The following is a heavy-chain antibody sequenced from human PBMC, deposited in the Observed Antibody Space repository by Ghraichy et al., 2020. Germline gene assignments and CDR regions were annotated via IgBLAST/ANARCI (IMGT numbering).Heavy chain of an antibody. CDR1: GGSISSSSYY. D-gene: IGHD6-6*01. CDR3: ARPGSSSYPYNWFDP. Sequence: LSLTCTVSGGSISSSSYYWGWIRQPPGKGLEWIGSIYYSGSTYYNPSLKSRVTISVDTSKNQFSLKLSSVTAADTAVYYCARPGSSSYPYNWFDPWGQGTLVTVSS. CDR2: IYYSGST. J-gene: IGHJ5*02. V-gene: IGHV4-39*01.